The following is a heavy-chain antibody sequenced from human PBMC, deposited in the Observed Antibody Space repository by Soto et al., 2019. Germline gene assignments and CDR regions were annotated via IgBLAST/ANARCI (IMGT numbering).Heavy chain of an antibody. D-gene: IGHD3-22*01. CDR1: GDSVSSNSAA. Sequence: SQTLSLTCAISGDSVSSNSAAWNWLRQSPSRGLEWLGRTYYRSKWYNDYAVSVKSRITINPDTSKNQFSLQLNSVTPEDTAVYYCAREPQYYYDSSGYYPRNGGDAFDIWGQGTMVTVSS. V-gene: IGHV6-1*01. CDR3: AREPQYYYDSSGYYPRNGGDAFDI. J-gene: IGHJ3*02. CDR2: TYYRSKWYN.